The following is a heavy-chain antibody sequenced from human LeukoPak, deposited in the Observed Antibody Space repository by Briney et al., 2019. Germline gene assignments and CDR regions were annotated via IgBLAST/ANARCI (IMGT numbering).Heavy chain of an antibody. CDR2: IWSSSSTI. V-gene: IGHV3-48*01. CDR3: ARAKRNGFDI. CDR1: GFTFSSYG. Sequence: VGSLRLSCVASGFTFSSYGMSWVRPAPGKGLEWGSYIWSSSSTIHSADSLRRRFTLSRDNVKNTRYLQMKSPRAERTAAYYCARAKRNGFDIWGQGTMVTVSS. J-gene: IGHJ3*02.